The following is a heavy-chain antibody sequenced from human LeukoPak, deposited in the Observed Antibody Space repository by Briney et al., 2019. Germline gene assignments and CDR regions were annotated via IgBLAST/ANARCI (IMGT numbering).Heavy chain of an antibody. J-gene: IGHJ4*02. CDR1: GGTFSSYA. CDR3: SRGGVLAGTVSIYSPFDY. CDR2: IIPIFGTA. D-gene: IGHD4-17*01. V-gene: IGHV1-69*13. Sequence: GASVKVSCKASGGTFSSYAISWVRQAPGQGLEWMGGIIPIFGTANYAQKFQGRVTITADESTSTAYMELSSLRSEDTAVYYCSRGGVLAGTVSIYSPFDYWGQGSLVTVSS.